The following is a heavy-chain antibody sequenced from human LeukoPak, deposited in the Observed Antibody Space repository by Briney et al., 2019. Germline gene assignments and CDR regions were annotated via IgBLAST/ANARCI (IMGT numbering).Heavy chain of an antibody. V-gene: IGHV3-23*01. CDR2: MKGTGET. J-gene: IGHJ4*02. CDR1: GLSFSSFA. CDR3: ARASWVSTADAVR. D-gene: IGHD3-16*01. Sequence: GGSLRLSCAASGLSFSSFAMSWVRQAPARGLEWLSSMKGTGETIYADSVRGRCTLFRDGSRNTAYLQLNNLRVEDTAVYYCARASWVSTADAVRWGQGTVVTVSS.